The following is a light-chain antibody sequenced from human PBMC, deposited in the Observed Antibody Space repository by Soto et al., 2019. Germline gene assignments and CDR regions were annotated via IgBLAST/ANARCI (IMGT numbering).Light chain of an antibody. CDR3: QQVDSYPRT. V-gene: IGKV1-9*01. CDR2: SAS. J-gene: IGKJ3*01. Sequence: IQLTQSPSSLSASVGDTVTISCRASQAIGRYFAWYQQRPGTAPKLLIYSASTLHSGVPSRFIGSGPGTDFTLTLSSLQPEDFATYYRQQVDSYPRTFGPGTTVEIK. CDR1: QAIGRY.